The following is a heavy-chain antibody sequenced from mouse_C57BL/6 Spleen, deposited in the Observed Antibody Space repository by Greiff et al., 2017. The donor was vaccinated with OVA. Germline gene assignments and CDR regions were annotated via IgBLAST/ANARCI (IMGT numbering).Heavy chain of an antibody. J-gene: IGHJ3*01. CDR3: ARSPYYGLFAY. CDR2: IDPSDSYT. CDR1: GYTFTSYW. D-gene: IGHD1-1*02. V-gene: IGHV1-69*01. Sequence: VQLQQPGAELVMPGASVKLSCKASGYTFTSYWMHWVKQRPGQGLEWIGEIDPSDSYTNYNQKFKGKSTLTVDKSSSTAYMQLSSLTSEDSAVYYCARSPYYGLFAYWGQGTLVTVSA.